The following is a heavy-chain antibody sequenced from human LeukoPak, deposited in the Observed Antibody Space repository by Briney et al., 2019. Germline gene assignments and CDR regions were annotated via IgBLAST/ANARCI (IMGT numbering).Heavy chain of an antibody. Sequence: SETPSLTCTVSGGSISSGSYYWGWIRQPPGKGLEWIGSIYYSGSTYYNPSLKSRVTISVDTSKNQFSLKLSSVTAADTAVYYCARQVRDSSPGLYFDYWGQGTLVTVSS. CDR3: ARQVRDSSPGLYFDY. J-gene: IGHJ4*02. CDR2: IYYSGST. CDR1: GGSISSGSYY. V-gene: IGHV4-39*01. D-gene: IGHD3-22*01.